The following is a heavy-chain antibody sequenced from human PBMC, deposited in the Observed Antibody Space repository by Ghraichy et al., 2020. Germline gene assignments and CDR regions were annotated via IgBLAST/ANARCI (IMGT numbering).Heavy chain of an antibody. CDR1: GFTFSSYG. V-gene: IGHV3-30*18. D-gene: IGHD6-13*01. CDR3: AKIRQSRSWYDYWYFDL. J-gene: IGHJ2*01. Sequence: GGSLRLSCAASGFTFSSYGMHWVRQAPGKGLEWVAVISYDGSNKYYADSVKGRFTISRDNSKNTLYLQMNSLRAEDTAVYYCAKIRQSRSWYDYWYFDLWGRGTLVTVSS. CDR2: ISYDGSNK.